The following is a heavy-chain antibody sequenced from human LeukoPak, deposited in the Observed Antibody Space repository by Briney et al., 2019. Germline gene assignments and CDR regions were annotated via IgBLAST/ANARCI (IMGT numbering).Heavy chain of an antibody. CDR1: GFTFSSYA. CDR2: ISGSGGTT. CDR3: AKDSLGFDP. J-gene: IGHJ5*02. V-gene: IGHV3-23*01. Sequence: GGSLGLSCAASGFTFSSYALSWVRQAPGKGLEWVSAISGSGGTTYYADSVKGRFTISRDNSKNTLYLQMNSLTAEDTAVYYCAKDSLGFDPWGQGTLVTVSS.